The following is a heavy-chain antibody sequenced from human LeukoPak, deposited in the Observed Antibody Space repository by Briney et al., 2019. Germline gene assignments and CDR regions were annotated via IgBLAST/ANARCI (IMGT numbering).Heavy chain of an antibody. Sequence: PGGSLRLSCAASGFTFSSYAMSWVRQAPGKGLEWVSAISGSGGSTYYADSVKGRFTISRDNSKNTLYLQMNSLRAEDTAVYYCAKDSWRYSNYPTVDYWGQGTLVTVSS. CDR2: ISGSGGST. J-gene: IGHJ4*02. CDR3: AKDSWRYSNYPTVDY. V-gene: IGHV3-23*01. D-gene: IGHD4-11*01. CDR1: GFTFSSYA.